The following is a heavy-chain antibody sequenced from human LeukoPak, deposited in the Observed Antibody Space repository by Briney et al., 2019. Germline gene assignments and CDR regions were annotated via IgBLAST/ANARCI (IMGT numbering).Heavy chain of an antibody. CDR3: AKDDTAGYSGSSVFDY. CDR2: ISWNSGSI. Sequence: PGGSLRLSCAASGFTFDDYAMHWVRQAPGKGLEWVSGISWNSGSIGYADSVKGRFTISRDNAKNSPYLQMNSLRAEDTALYYCAKDDTAGYSGSSVFDYWGQGTLVTVSS. V-gene: IGHV3-9*01. D-gene: IGHD5-12*01. J-gene: IGHJ4*02. CDR1: GFTFDDYA.